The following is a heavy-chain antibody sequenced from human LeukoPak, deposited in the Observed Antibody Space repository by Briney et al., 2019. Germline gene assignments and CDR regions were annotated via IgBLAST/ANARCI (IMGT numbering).Heavy chain of an antibody. Sequence: SGPTLVNPTQTLTLTCTFSGFSLRTSGVGVGWIRQPPEKALEWLALIYWDDDKRYSPSLRSRLTITKDTSRNQVVLTMTNMDPVDTATYYCAHRRSKSEYYYDSSGYFDYWGRGTLVTVSS. J-gene: IGHJ4*02. CDR3: AHRRSKSEYYYDSSGYFDY. V-gene: IGHV2-5*02. CDR1: GFSLRTSGVG. CDR2: IYWDDDK. D-gene: IGHD3-22*01.